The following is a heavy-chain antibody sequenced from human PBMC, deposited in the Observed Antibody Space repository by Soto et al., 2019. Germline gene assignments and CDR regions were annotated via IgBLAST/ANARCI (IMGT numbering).Heavy chain of an antibody. CDR3: ARDRWELLAFDY. Sequence: GGSLRLSCAASGFTFSSYSMNWVRQAPGKGLEWVSSISCSSSYIYYADSVKGRFTISRDNAKNSLYLQMNSLRAEDTAVYYCARDRWELLAFDYWGQGTLVTVSS. J-gene: IGHJ4*02. CDR2: ISCSSSYI. D-gene: IGHD1-26*01. CDR1: GFTFSSYS. V-gene: IGHV3-21*01.